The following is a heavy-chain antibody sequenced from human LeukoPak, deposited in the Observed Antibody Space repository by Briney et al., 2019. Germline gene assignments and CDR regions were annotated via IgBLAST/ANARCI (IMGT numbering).Heavy chain of an antibody. D-gene: IGHD6-19*01. V-gene: IGHV4-34*01. Sequence: SETLSLTCAVYGGSFSGYYWSWLRQPPGKGLEWIGEINHSGSTNYNPSLKSRVTISVDTSKNQFSLKLSSVTAADTAVYYCARHQSSPARRGSDYWGQGTLVTVSS. CDR2: INHSGST. CDR3: ARHQSSPARRGSDY. J-gene: IGHJ4*02. CDR1: GGSFSGYY.